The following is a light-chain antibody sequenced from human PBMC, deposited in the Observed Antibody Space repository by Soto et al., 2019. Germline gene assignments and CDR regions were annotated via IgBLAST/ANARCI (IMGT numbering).Light chain of an antibody. J-gene: IGKJ1*01. Sequence: EIVMTQSPATLSVSPGERATLSCGASQSVSSDLAWYHQKPGQAPRLLIYGASSRATGIPDRFSGSGSGTDFTLTISRLEPEDFAVYCCQQYATSATFGQGTKVDIK. CDR1: QSVSSD. CDR3: QQYATSAT. CDR2: GAS. V-gene: IGKV3-20*01.